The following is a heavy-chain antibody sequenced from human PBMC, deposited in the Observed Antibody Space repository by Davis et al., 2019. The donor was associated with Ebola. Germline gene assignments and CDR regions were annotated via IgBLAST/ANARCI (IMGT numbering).Heavy chain of an antibody. CDR1: GGSVNNDF. V-gene: IGHV4-59*02. J-gene: IGHJ6*02. CDR2: ISYTGTT. Sequence: PSETLSLTCTVSGGSVNNDFWSWIRQSPGKGLEWIGFISYTGTTNYNSSLKSRVTMSVDTSKNQLSLKLNSVTAADTAVYYCARWPGYCSGGNCYSGLDVWGQGTTVTVSS. D-gene: IGHD2-15*01. CDR3: ARWPGYCSGGNCYSGLDV.